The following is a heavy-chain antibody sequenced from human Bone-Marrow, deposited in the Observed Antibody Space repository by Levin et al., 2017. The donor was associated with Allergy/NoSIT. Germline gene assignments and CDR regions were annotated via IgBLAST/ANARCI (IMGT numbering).Heavy chain of an antibody. Sequence: KPGESLKISCAASGFTFSSYSMNWVRQAPGKGLEWVSSISSSSSYIYYADSVKGRFTISRDNAKNSLYLQMNSLRAEDTAVYYCARAEFPHDDTAMVNWGQGTLVTVSS. D-gene: IGHD5-18*01. CDR3: ARAEFPHDDTAMVN. V-gene: IGHV3-21*01. CDR2: ISSSSSYI. J-gene: IGHJ4*02. CDR1: GFTFSSYS.